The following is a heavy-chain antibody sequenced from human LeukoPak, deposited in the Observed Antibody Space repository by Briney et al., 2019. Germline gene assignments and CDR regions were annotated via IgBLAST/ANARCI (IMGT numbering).Heavy chain of an antibody. CDR3: ARGTTVTTFDY. CDR2: INHSGST. J-gene: IGHJ4*02. V-gene: IGHV4-34*01. Sequence: PSETLSLTCAVYGGSFSGYYWSWIRQPPGKGLEWIGEINHSGSTNYNPSLKSRVTISVDTSKNQFSLKLSSVTAADTAVYYCARGTTVTTFDYWGQGTQVTVSS. D-gene: IGHD4-17*01. CDR1: GGSFSGYY.